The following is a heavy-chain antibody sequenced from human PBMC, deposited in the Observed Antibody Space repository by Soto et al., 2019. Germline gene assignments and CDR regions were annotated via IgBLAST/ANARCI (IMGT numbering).Heavy chain of an antibody. V-gene: IGHV1-69*13. CDR2: IIPIFGTA. CDR1: GGTFSSHA. Sequence: AASVTVSCKPSGGTFSSHAISWVRQAPGQGLEWMGGIIPIFGTANYAQKFQGRVTITADESTSTAYIELSSLRSEDTAVYYCARRAPGPLDYYYGMDVWGQGTTVTVSS. CDR3: ARRAPGPLDYYYGMDV. D-gene: IGHD3-16*01. J-gene: IGHJ6*02.